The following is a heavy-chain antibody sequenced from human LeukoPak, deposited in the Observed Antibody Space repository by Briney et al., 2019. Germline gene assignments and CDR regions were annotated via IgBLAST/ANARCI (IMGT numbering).Heavy chain of an antibody. J-gene: IGHJ4*02. CDR3: AKHAYGDYPVYFDY. D-gene: IGHD4-17*01. CDR1: GFTFTNYS. CDR2: ISDGGGST. Sequence: PAGSLTLSCAASGFTFTNYSMSWVRQAPGKGLEWVSAISDGGGSTYYAGSVKGRFTISRDNSKNTLYLQMNSLRAEDTAVYYCAKHAYGDYPVYFDYWGQGTLVTVSS. V-gene: IGHV3-23*01.